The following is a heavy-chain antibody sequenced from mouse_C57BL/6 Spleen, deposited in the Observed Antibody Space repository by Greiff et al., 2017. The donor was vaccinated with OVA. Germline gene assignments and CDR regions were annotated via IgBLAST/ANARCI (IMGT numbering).Heavy chain of an antibody. CDR3: ARWGRRRYFDV. J-gene: IGHJ1*03. Sequence: EVQLVESGPGLVKPSQSLSLTCSVTGYSITSGYYWHWIRQFPGNKLEWMGYISYDGSNNYNPSLKNRISITRDTSKNQFFLKLNSVTTEDTATYYCARWGRRRYFDVWGTGTTVTVSS. D-gene: IGHD2-12*01. V-gene: IGHV3-6*01. CDR1: GYSITSGYY. CDR2: ISYDGSN.